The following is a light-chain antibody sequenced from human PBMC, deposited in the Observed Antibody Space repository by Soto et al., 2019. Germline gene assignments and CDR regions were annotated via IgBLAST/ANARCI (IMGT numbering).Light chain of an antibody. CDR2: EVN. J-gene: IGLJ1*01. CDR3: SSYTSSSTLEV. Sequence: QSALTQPASVSGSPGQAITISCTGTNSDVGGYNYVSWYQQHPGRAPKLMIYEVNNRPSGVSNRFSASKSGNTASLTISGLQAEDEADYYCSSYTSSSTLEVFGTGTKVTVL. V-gene: IGLV2-14*01. CDR1: NSDVGGYNY.